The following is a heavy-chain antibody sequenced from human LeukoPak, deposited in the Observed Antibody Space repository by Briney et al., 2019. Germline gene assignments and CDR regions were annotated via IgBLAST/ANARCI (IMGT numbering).Heavy chain of an antibody. CDR2: ISWNSGSM. CDR3: AKDTVSSGVDY. CDR1: GFTFDDYA. V-gene: IGHV3-9*01. J-gene: IGHJ4*02. Sequence: GRSLRLSCAASGFTFDDYAMHWVRQAPGKGLEWVSGISWNSGSMGYADSVKGRFTISRDNAKNSLYLQMNSLRAEDTALYYCAKDTVSSGVDYWGQGTLVTVSS. D-gene: IGHD6-25*01.